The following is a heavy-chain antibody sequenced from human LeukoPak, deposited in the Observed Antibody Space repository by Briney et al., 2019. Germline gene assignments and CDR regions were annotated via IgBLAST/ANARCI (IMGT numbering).Heavy chain of an antibody. CDR3: ARDAHYDYVWGSSFDY. J-gene: IGHJ4*02. CDR1: GGTFSSYA. V-gene: IGHV1-69*01. D-gene: IGHD3-16*01. CDR2: IIPIFGTA. Sequence: SVKVSCKASGGTFSSYAISWVRHAPGQGLEWMGGIIPIFGTASYAQKFQGRVTITADESTSTAYMELSSLRSEDTAVYYCARDAHYDYVWGSSFDYWGQGTLVTVSS.